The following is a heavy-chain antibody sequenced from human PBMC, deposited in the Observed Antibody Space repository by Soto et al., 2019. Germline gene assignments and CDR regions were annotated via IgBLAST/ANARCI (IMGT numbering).Heavy chain of an antibody. V-gene: IGHV3-23*01. CDR1: GFTFHSHA. Sequence: SVGSLRLSCAASGFTFHSHAMSWVRLAPGKGLEWISSITGNGLNSYYANSVKGRFTISRDNSKNTVYLQMNGLGAEDTAVYYCTKAFIAVAVPDYWGQGTLVT. CDR2: ITGNGLNS. CDR3: TKAFIAVAVPDY. D-gene: IGHD6-19*01. J-gene: IGHJ4*02.